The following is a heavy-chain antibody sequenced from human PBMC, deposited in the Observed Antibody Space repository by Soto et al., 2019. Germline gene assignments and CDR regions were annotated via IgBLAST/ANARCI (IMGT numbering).Heavy chain of an antibody. J-gene: IGHJ6*02. V-gene: IGHV1-8*01. CDR1: GYSFTTYD. CDR2: MTPRSGNT. Sequence: QVQLVQSGAVVKKPGASVKVSCKASGYSFTTYDIFWVRQATGQGLEWLGWMTPRSGNTGYAQKFQARVNMTMNSSISTAYIELSSLNSEDTAVYYCARKPPPQWQGLTYYYGLYVWGQWTTVNVSS. CDR3: ARKPPPQWQGLTYYYGLYV. D-gene: IGHD6-19*01.